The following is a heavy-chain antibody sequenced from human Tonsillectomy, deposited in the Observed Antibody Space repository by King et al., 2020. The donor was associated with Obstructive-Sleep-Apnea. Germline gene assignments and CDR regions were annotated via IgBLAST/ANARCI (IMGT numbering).Heavy chain of an antibody. J-gene: IGHJ5*02. Sequence: QLVQSGAEVKKPGSSVKVSGKASGGPFSSYAISWVRQAPGQGLEWMGGVIPFLGIANYAQKFQGRVTITADKSTSTAYMELSSLRSEDTAVYYCARGYCSSTSCRHYNWFDPWGQGTLVTVSS. V-gene: IGHV1-69*09. CDR2: VIPFLGIA. CDR3: ARGYCSSTSCRHYNWFDP. CDR1: GGPFSSYA. D-gene: IGHD2-2*01.